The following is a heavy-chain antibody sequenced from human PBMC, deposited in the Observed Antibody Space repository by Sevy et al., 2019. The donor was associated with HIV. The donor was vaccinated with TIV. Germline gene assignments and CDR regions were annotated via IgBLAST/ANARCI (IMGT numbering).Heavy chain of an antibody. V-gene: IGHV3-11*01. J-gene: IGHJ4*02. Sequence: GGSLRLSCAASGFTFSDYYMSWIRQAPGKGLEWVSYISSSGSTIYYADSMKGRFTITRDNAKNSLCLQMNSLRAEDTAMDCCARGGFSSSWLAGFNYWGQGTLVTVSS. D-gene: IGHD6-13*01. CDR1: GFTFSDYY. CDR3: ARGGFSSSWLAGFNY. CDR2: ISSSGSTI.